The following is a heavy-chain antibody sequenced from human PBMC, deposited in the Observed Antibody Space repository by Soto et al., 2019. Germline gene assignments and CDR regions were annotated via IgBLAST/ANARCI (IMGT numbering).Heavy chain of an antibody. J-gene: IGHJ6*02. CDR2: IVVGSGNT. CDR1: GFTFTSSA. Sequence: GASVKVSCKASGFTFTSSAVQWVRQARGQRLEWIGWIVVGSGNTNYAQKFQERVTITRDMSTSTAYMELSSLRSEDTAVYYCAAPKLGYCSSTSCYIPTYGMDVWGQGTTVT. CDR3: AAPKLGYCSSTSCYIPTYGMDV. V-gene: IGHV1-58*01. D-gene: IGHD2-2*02.